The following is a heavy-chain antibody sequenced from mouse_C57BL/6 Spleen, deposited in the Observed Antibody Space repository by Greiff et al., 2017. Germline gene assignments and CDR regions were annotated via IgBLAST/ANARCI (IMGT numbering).Heavy chain of an antibody. CDR1: GYTFTSYW. V-gene: IGHV1-74*01. CDR2: IHPSDSDT. Sequence: QVQLQQPGAELVKPGASVKVSCKASGYTFTSYWMHWVQQRPGQGLEWIGRIHPSDSDTNSNQKFKGKATLTVDKSSSTAYMQLSSLAAEDSAVYYCASYYGRSYLFAYWGKGTLVTVSA. J-gene: IGHJ3*01. D-gene: IGHD1-1*01. CDR3: ASYYGRSYLFAY.